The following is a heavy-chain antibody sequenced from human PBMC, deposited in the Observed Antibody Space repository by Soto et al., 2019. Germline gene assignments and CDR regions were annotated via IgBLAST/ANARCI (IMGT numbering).Heavy chain of an antibody. CDR1: GGSFSGYY. CDR2: INHSGST. V-gene: IGHV4-34*01. D-gene: IGHD3-10*01. Sequence: PSETLSLTCAVYGGSFSGYYWSWIRQPPGKGLEWIGEINHSGSTNYNPSLKSRVTISVDTSKNQFSLKLSSVTAADTAVYYCARGNGSGIDWFDPWGQGTLVTAPQ. J-gene: IGHJ5*02. CDR3: ARGNGSGIDWFDP.